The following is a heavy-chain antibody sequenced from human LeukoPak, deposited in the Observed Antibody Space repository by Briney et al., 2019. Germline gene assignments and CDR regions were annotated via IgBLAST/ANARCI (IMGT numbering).Heavy chain of an antibody. D-gene: IGHD5-12*01. Sequence: SETLSLTCTVSGGSINSYYWSWIRQPPGKGLEWIGYIYYSGSTNYNPSLKSRVTISVDTSKNQFSLKLTSVTAADTAVYYCARELRFLVLGNWFDPWGQGTLVTVSS. CDR3: ARELRFLVLGNWFDP. CDR2: IYYSGST. V-gene: IGHV4-59*12. CDR1: GGSINSYY. J-gene: IGHJ5*02.